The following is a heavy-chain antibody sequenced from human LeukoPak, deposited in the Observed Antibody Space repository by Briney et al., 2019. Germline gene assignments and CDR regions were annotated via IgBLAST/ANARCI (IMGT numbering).Heavy chain of an antibody. V-gene: IGHV4-61*08. CDR3: AREAMYSYGNNFDY. CDR1: GGSISSGDYY. J-gene: IGHJ4*02. D-gene: IGHD5-18*01. Sequence: SQTLSLTCTVSGGSISSGDYYWSWIRQPPGKGLEWIGYIYYSGSTNYNPSLKSRVTISVDTSKNQFSLKLSSVTAADTAVYYCAREAMYSYGNNFDYWGQGTLVTVSS. CDR2: IYYSGST.